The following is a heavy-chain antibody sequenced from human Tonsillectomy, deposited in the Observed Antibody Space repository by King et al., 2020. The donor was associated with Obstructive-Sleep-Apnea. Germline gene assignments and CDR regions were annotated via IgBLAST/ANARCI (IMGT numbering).Heavy chain of an antibody. CDR1: GCTFDDYG. J-gene: IGHJ3*02. CDR3: VKDRGSGYRSGAFDI. CDR2: ISWNSVAI. Sequence: VQLVESGGGLVRPGRSLRLSCSASGCTFDDYGMHCVRQAPGKGLEWVSGISWNSVAIGSADPVNGRLTISRDKGKNSLYLQMNSLRAEDTALYFCVKDRGSGYRSGAFDIWGQGTMVAVSS. V-gene: IGHV3-9*01. D-gene: IGHD6-25*01.